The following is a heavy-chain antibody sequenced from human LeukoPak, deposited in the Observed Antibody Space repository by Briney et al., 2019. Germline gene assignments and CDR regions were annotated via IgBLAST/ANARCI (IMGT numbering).Heavy chain of an antibody. Sequence: PGGSLRLSCAASGFTFRSYAMTWVRQAPGKGLEWVSVISGSGGNAYYAVSVKGRFTISRDNFKNTLYLQMNSLTAEDTAVYYCAKGGASSWYFVFDYWGQGVLVTVSS. J-gene: IGHJ4*02. CDR1: GFTFRSYA. D-gene: IGHD6-13*01. CDR2: ISGSGGNA. CDR3: AKGGASSWYFVFDY. V-gene: IGHV3-23*01.